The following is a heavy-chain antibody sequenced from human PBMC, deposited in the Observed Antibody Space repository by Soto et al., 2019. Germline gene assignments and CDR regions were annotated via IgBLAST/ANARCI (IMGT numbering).Heavy chain of an antibody. CDR1: GFTFSGYS. Sequence: EVQLVESGGGLVQPGGSLRLSCAASGFTFSGYSMNWVRQAPGKGLEWVSYISSGSSAIYYADSVKGRFTISRDNAKNSLHLQMNSLRAEDTAVYYCARDGRRTYYDFWSGYFDYWGQGTLVTVSS. D-gene: IGHD3-3*01. CDR3: ARDGRRTYYDFWSGYFDY. J-gene: IGHJ4*02. CDR2: ISSGSSAI. V-gene: IGHV3-48*01.